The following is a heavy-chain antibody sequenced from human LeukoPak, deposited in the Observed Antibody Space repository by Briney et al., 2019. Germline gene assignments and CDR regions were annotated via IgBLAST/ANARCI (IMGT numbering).Heavy chain of an antibody. CDR2: IYYSGST. Sequence: SETLSLTCTVSGGSISSSYWICMRQPPGKGLEWIGYIYYSGSTNYNPSLKSRVTISVDTSKNQFSLKLSSVTAADTAVYYCAGDYGYVDNWGQGTLVTVSS. CDR3: AGDYGYVDN. D-gene: IGHD6-13*01. V-gene: IGHV4-59*01. J-gene: IGHJ4*02. CDR1: GGSISSSY.